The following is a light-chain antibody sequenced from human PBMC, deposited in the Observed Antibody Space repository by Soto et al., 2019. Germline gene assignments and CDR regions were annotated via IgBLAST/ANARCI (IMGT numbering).Light chain of an antibody. J-gene: IGKJ1*01. CDR1: QSISSY. V-gene: IGKV1-39*01. CDR2: AAS. Sequence: DIQMTQSPSSLSASVGDRVTITCRASQSISSYLNWYQQKPGKAPKLLIYAASSLQSGVPSRFSGSGRGTDFTLANSSLQPEDFATDYCQQSYSTPPTFGQGTKVELK. CDR3: QQSYSTPPT.